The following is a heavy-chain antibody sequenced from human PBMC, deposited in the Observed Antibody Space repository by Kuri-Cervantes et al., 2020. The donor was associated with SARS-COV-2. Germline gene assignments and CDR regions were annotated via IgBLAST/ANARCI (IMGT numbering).Heavy chain of an antibody. J-gene: IGHJ3*02. CDR1: GFIFSDYY. CDR2: ISSSSSYI. Sequence: GESLKISCTASGFIFSDYYMTWIRQAPGKGLEWVSSISSSSSYIYYADSVKGRFTISRDNAKNSLYLQMNSLRAEDTAVYYCARVGREWDADAFDIWGQGTMVTVSS. CDR3: ARVGREWDADAFDI. V-gene: IGHV3-11*06. D-gene: IGHD1-26*01.